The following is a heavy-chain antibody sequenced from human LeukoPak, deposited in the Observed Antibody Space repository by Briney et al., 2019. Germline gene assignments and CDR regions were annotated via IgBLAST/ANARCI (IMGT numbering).Heavy chain of an antibody. V-gene: IGHV4-34*01. CDR1: SGSFSGYY. D-gene: IGHD5-18*01. Sequence: SETLSLTCAVYSGSFSGYYWSWIRQPPGKGLEWIGEINHSGSTNYNPSLKSRVTISVDTSKNQFSLKLSSVTAADTAVYYCAREVAVDTAMALFDYWGQGTLVTVSS. J-gene: IGHJ4*02. CDR2: INHSGST. CDR3: AREVAVDTAMALFDY.